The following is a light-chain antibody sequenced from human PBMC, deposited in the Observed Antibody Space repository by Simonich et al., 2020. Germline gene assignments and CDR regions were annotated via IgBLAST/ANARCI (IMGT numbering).Light chain of an antibody. Sequence: DIVMTQSPDSLAVSLGERATINCKSSQSVLYSSNNKNYLAWYQQKPGQPPKLLIYWAYTRESGVPDRFSGSGSGTDFTRTISSLQAEDVAVYYCQQYYSTPYTFGQGTKLEIK. CDR2: WAY. CDR3: QQYYSTPYT. V-gene: IGKV4-1*01. CDR1: QSVLYSSNNKNY. J-gene: IGKJ2*01.